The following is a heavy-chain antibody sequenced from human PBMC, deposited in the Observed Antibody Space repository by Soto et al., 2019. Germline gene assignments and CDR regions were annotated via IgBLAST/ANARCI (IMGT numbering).Heavy chain of an antibody. V-gene: IGHV3-23*01. CDR2: IIGSGGST. D-gene: IGHD1-26*01. CDR1: GFTFSSYA. J-gene: IGHJ4*02. CDR3: ARRGSGSYYDY. Sequence: EVQLLESGGGLVQPGGSLRLSCAASGFTFSSYAMRWVRQAPGKGLEWFSAIIGSGGSTYYADSVKGRFTVSRDTSKNTLYLQMNSLRAEDTAVYYCARRGSGSYYDYWGQGTLVTVSS.